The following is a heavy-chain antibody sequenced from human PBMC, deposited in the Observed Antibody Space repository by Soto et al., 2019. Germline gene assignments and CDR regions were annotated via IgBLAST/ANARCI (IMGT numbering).Heavy chain of an antibody. CDR3: AKGEGYKWNYEFDP. CDR2: ISGNSLYT. Sequence: RRLSFSASGFSFIDYYMSWIRQAPGKGLEWVSYISGNSLYTNYGDSVKGRFTISRDNGKNSLYLQMNSLRAEDTAVYYCAKGEGYKWNYEFDPWGQGTLVTVSS. D-gene: IGHD1-7*01. J-gene: IGHJ5*01. V-gene: IGHV3-11*06. CDR1: GFSFIDYY.